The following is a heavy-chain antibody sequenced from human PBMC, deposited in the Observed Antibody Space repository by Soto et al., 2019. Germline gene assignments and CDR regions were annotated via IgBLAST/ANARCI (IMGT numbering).Heavy chain of an antibody. Sequence: PGGSLRLSCAASGLTFSNYAMNWVRQAPGKGLAWVSSISGSGEKTYYPDSVRGRFTISRDNSKGTLYLEMNSLRAEDTAVYYCAKSNSEHVWSAYNGIFDYWGQGTPVTVSS. D-gene: IGHD3-3*02. CDR3: AKSNSEHVWSAYNGIFDY. CDR1: GLTFSNYA. J-gene: IGHJ4*02. V-gene: IGHV3-23*01. CDR2: ISGSGEKT.